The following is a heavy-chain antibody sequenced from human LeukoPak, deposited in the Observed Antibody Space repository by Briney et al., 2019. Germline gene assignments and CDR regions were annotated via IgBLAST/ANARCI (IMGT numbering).Heavy chain of an antibody. J-gene: IGHJ5*02. Sequence: GASVKVSCKASGYTFTHYEINWVRQATGQGLEWMGWMNPRNGNTAYAQKFQGRVTMTRDTSITTAYLELSSLTSDDTAVYYCVKAAITLTLNADWFEPWGQGTLVTVSS. D-gene: IGHD5-18*01. CDR2: MNPRNGNT. CDR1: GYTFTHYE. V-gene: IGHV1-8*01. CDR3: VKAAITLTLNADWFEP.